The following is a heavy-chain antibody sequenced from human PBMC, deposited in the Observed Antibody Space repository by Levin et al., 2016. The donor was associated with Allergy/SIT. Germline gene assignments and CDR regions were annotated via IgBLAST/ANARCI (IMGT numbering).Heavy chain of an antibody. CDR1: GYSFTSYW. CDR2: IYPADSDT. V-gene: IGHV5-51*01. CDR3: VKRISGYTDY. J-gene: IGHJ4*02. Sequence: GESLKISCKGSGYSFTSYWIGWVRQMPGKGLEWVAIIYPADSDTRYSPSFQGQVTISADKSISTAYLQWSSLKASDTAIYYCVKRISGYTDYWGQGTLVTVSS. D-gene: IGHD3-22*01.